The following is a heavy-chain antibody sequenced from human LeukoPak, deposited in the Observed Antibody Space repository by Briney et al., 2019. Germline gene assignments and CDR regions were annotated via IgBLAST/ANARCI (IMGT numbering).Heavy chain of an antibody. Sequence: GGSLRLSCAASGFPFSSYAMSWVRQAPGKGLEWVSGISGTGGSTDYADSVKGRFTISRDNSKSTLYLQMNSLSAEDTALYYCAKVARSSSWSYYFDYWGQGTLVTVSS. J-gene: IGHJ4*02. CDR1: GFPFSSYA. D-gene: IGHD6-13*01. CDR3: AKVARSSSWSYYFDY. V-gene: IGHV3-23*01. CDR2: ISGTGGST.